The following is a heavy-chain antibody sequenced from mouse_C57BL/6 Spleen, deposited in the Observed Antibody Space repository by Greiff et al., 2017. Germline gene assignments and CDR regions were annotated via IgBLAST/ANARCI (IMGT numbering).Heavy chain of an antibody. D-gene: IGHD2-4*01. Sequence: EVQLQESGPGLVKPSQSLSLTCSVTGYSITSGYYWNWIRQFPGNKLEWMGYISYDGSNNYNPFLKNRISITLDTSKNQFFLKLKSVTTEDTATYYCARDLDYDSAWFAYWGQGTLVTVSA. V-gene: IGHV3-6*01. CDR1: GYSITSGYY. J-gene: IGHJ3*01. CDR2: ISYDGSN. CDR3: ARDLDYDSAWFAY.